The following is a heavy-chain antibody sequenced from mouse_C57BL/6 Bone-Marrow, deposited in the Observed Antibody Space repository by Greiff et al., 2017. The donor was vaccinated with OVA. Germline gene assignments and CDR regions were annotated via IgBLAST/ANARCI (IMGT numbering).Heavy chain of an antibody. CDR1: GYTFTSYW. J-gene: IGHJ1*03. V-gene: IGHV1-55*01. CDR2: IYPGSGST. CDR3: ARRRNGQYGPLGYFDV. Sequence: QVQLQQPGAELVKPGASVKMSCKASGYTFTSYWITWVKQRPGQGLEWIGDIYPGSGSTNYNEKFKSKATLTVDTSSSTAYMQLSSLTSEDAAVYYCARRRNGQYGPLGYFDVWGTGTTVTVSS. D-gene: IGHD6-1*01.